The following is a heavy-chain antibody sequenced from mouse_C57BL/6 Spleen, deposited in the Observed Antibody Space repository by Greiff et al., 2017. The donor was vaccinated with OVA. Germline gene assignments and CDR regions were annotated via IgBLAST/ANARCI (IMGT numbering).Heavy chain of an antibody. V-gene: IGHV3-1*01. CDR3: AREGYDYDEAWFAY. J-gene: IGHJ3*01. CDR1: GYSITSGYD. D-gene: IGHD2-4*01. Sequence: ESGPGMVKPSQSLSLTCTVTGYSITSGYDWHWIRHFPGNKLEWMGYISYSGSTNYNPSLKSRISITHDTSKNHFFLKLNSVTTEDTATYYCAREGYDYDEAWFAYWGQGTLVTVSA. CDR2: ISYSGST.